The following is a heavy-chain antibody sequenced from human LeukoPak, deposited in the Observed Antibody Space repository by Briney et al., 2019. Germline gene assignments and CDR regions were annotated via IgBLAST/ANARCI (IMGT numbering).Heavy chain of an antibody. CDR2: IYYTGGT. CDR1: GGSIGSNY. V-gene: IGHV4-59*08. Sequence: SETLSLTCTVSGGSIGSNYWTWIRQPPGKGLEYIGYIYYTGGTNYNPSLRSRVTMSVDTSKNQFSLKLSSVTAAATAGYFCVKYGNSGWVIDYWGQGTLVTVSS. D-gene: IGHD6-19*01. J-gene: IGHJ4*02. CDR3: VKYGNSGWVIDY.